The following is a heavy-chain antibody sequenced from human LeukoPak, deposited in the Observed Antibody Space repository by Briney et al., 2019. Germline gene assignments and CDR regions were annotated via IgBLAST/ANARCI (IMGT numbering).Heavy chain of an antibody. CDR2: IYNSGST. CDR3: ARDDNWNYEK. D-gene: IGHD1-7*01. J-gene: IGHJ4*02. Sequence: PSETLSLTCTVAGGSITSSSYYWGWIRQPPGKVLEWIGSIYNSGSTYYNPSLKSRVTISVDTSKNQFSLKLSSVTAADTAVYYRARDDNWNYEKWGQGTLVTVSS. CDR1: GGSITSSSYY. V-gene: IGHV4-39*07.